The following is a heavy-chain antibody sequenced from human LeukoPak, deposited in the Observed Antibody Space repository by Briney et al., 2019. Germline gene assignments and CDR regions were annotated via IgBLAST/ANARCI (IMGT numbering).Heavy chain of an antibody. CDR1: GFTFSTSW. CDR2: IRQDGSSK. V-gene: IGHV3-7*01. D-gene: IGHD2/OR15-2a*01. CDR3: ARDVSYFDY. Sequence: GGSLRLSCAASGFTFSTSWMTWVRQAPGKGLEWVANIRQDGSSKYYVDSVKGRFTISRDNAKNSLYLQINSLRVEDTAVYYCARDVSYFDYWGQGALVTVSS. J-gene: IGHJ4*02.